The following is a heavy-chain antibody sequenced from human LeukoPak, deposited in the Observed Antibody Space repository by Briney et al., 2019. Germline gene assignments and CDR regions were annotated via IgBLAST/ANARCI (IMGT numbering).Heavy chain of an antibody. CDR1: GFTFRSHA. D-gene: IGHD2-2*01. J-gene: IGHJ4*02. CDR3: ASPYCSSTSCSTLHDF. Sequence: SGGSLRLSCAATGFTFRSHAMNWVRQAPGKGLEWVSGIGGSGGRTYYADSVTGRFTISRDNSKNTVYLQMNSLRAEDTAVYYCASPYCSSTSCSTLHDFWGQGTLVTVSS. CDR2: IGGSGGRT. V-gene: IGHV3-23*01.